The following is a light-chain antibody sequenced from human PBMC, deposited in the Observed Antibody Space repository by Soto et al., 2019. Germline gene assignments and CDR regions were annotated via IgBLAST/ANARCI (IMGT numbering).Light chain of an antibody. J-gene: IGLJ1*01. CDR3: GSYSSTDTPFV. Sequence: SVLAQPSSVSGSPGQSITISCTGTSTDVGGYNYVSWYQHHSGKAPKLLIYEVTNRPPGISDRFSGSKSVNTASLTISGLQAEDESDYYCGSYSSTDTPFVFGTGTKVTVL. CDR2: EVT. CDR1: STDVGGYNY. V-gene: IGLV2-14*01.